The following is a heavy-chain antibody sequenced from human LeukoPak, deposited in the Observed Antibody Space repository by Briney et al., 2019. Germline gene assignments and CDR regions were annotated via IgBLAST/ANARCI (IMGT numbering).Heavy chain of an antibody. CDR2: IYYSGST. CDR3: ARVGIAVAGSYYYYGMDV. CDR1: GGSISGGGYY. V-gene: IGHV4-31*03. J-gene: IGHJ6*02. Sequence: PSQTLSLTCTVSGGSISGGGYYWSWIRQHPGKGLEWIGYIYYSGSTYYNPSLKSRVTISVDTSKNQFSLKLSSVTAADTAVYYCARVGIAVAGSYYYYGMDVWGQGTTVTVSS. D-gene: IGHD6-19*01.